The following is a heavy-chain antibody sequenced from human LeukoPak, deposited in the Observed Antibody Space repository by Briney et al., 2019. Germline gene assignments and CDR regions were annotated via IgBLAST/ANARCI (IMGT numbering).Heavy chain of an antibody. CDR2: IRYDGSNK. CDR1: GFTFSSYG. D-gene: IGHD5-18*01. CDR3: AKEGSDTAMVTNFDY. Sequence: PGGSLRLSCAASGFTFSSYGTHWVRQAPGKGLEWVAFIRYDGSNKYYADSVKGRFTISRDNSKNTLYLQMNSLRAEDTAVYYCAKEGSDTAMVTNFDYWGQGTLVTVSS. V-gene: IGHV3-30*02. J-gene: IGHJ4*02.